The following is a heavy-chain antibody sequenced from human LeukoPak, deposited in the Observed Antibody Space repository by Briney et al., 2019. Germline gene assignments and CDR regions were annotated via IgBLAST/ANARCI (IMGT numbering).Heavy chain of an antibody. CDR1: GFTVSSNY. CDR2: MYSGGGT. J-gene: IGHJ6*02. Sequence: PGESLRLSCAASGFTVSSNYMNWVRQAPGKGLGWLSVMYSGGGTYYADSVKGRFTISRDNSENTLYLQMNNLTPEDTAVYYCARGTRPMVNYYYFYGLDVWGQGTTVTVSS. D-gene: IGHD4/OR15-4a*01. V-gene: IGHV3-66*02. CDR3: ARGTRPMVNYYYFYGLDV.